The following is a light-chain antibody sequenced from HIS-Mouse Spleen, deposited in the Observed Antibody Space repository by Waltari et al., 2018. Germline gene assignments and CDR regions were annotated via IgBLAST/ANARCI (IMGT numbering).Light chain of an antibody. CDR2: EGS. J-gene: IGLJ2*01. CDR3: CSYAGSSTFVVV. CDR1: RSDVASYNL. V-gene: IGLV2-23*03. Sequence: QSALTQPASVSGSPGQSITIPCPGTRSDVASYNLVPWYQQHPGKAPKLMIYEGSKRPSGVSNRFSGSKSGNTASLTISGLQAEDEADYYCCSYAGSSTFVVVFGGGTKLTVL.